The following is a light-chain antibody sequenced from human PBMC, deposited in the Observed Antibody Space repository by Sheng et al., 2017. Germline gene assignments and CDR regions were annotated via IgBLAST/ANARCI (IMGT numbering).Light chain of an antibody. CDR1: QSVRNNN. V-gene: IGKV3-20*01. CDR3: QQHGRT. Sequence: EIVLTQSPGTLSLSPGERVTLSCRASQSVRNNNLAWYQQKPGQPHRLLLCGASSRATGIPDRFSGSGSGTDFTLTIIRLEPEDFATYYCQQHGRTFGGGTKVEIK. J-gene: IGKJ4*01. CDR2: GAS.